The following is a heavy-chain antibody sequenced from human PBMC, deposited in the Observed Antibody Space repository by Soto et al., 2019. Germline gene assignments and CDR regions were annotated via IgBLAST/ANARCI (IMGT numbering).Heavy chain of an antibody. Sequence: QVQLQESGPGLVKPSGTLFLTCAISGGSISSSHWWSWVRQSPGQGLEWIGEIFHTGTTAYNPSLKGRVTISVDDSKNQFSLKLDSVTAADTAVYYCARQLERGGLPEGFEYWGQGTLATVSS. J-gene: IGHJ4*02. V-gene: IGHV4-4*02. D-gene: IGHD1-1*01. CDR2: IFHTGTT. CDR3: ARQLERGGLPEGFEY. CDR1: GGSISSSHW.